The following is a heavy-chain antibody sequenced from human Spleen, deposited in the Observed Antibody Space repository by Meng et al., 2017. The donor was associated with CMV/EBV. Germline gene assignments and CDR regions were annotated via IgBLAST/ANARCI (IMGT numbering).Heavy chain of an antibody. J-gene: IGHJ6*02. CDR1: GFTFGGYA. CDR2: ISWNSGSI. Sequence: GGSLRLSCAASGFTFGGYAMNWVRQPPGKGLDWVSGISWNSGSIGYADSVKGRFTISRDNAKNSLYLQMNSLRAEDTAVYYCARDGRTNYYYYGMDVWGQGTTVTVSS. D-gene: IGHD3-3*01. CDR3: ARDGRTNYYYYGMDV. V-gene: IGHV3-9*01.